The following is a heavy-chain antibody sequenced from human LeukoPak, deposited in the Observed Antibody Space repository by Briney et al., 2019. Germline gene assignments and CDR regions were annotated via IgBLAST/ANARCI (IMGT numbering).Heavy chain of an antibody. CDR1: GYTFTSYY. J-gene: IGHJ4*02. V-gene: IGHV1-46*01. Sequence: GASVKVSCKASGYTFTSYYMHWVRQAPGQGLEWMGIINPSGGSTSYAQKFQGRVTMTRDTSTSTVCMGLSSLRSEDTAVYYCARDSRDYYGSEGLWGQGTLVTVSS. CDR3: ARDSRDYYGSEGL. CDR2: INPSGGST. D-gene: IGHD3-10*01.